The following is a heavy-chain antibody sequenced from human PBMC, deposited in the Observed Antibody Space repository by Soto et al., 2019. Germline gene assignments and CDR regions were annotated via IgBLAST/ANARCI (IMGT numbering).Heavy chain of an antibody. V-gene: IGHV1-2*04. CDR3: ARGIAAAAARGMDV. CDR1: GYTFTSYA. CDR2: INPNSGGT. D-gene: IGHD6-13*01. Sequence: ASVKVSCKASGYTFTSYAMHWVRHAPGQGLEWMGWINPNSGGTNYAQKFQGWVTMTRDTSISTAYMELSRLRSDDTAVYYCARGIAAAAARGMDVWGQGTTVTVSS. J-gene: IGHJ6*02.